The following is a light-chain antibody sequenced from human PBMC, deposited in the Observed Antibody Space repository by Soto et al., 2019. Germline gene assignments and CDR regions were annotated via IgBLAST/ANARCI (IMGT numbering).Light chain of an antibody. CDR3: SSYTSSTTLV. V-gene: IGLV2-14*01. J-gene: IGLJ1*01. CDR1: SSDVGDYKY. Sequence: QSALTQPASVSGSPGQSITISCTGTSSDVGDYKYVSWYQHHPGKAPKLMIYEVSNRPSGISNRFSGSKSGNTASLTISGLQADDEADYYCSSYTSSTTLVFGTGTKLTVL. CDR2: EVS.